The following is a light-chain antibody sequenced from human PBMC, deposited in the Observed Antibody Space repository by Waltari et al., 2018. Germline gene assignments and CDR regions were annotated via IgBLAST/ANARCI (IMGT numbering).Light chain of an antibody. Sequence: SYVVTQPPSVSVAPGKTARITCGGHDMGSKMVHWYQQRLSQAPVLGIYYDSDRPSGIPERFSGPNPGTPATLTITRVEAGDEADYYCQVWLSSSDHPVFGGGTKLTVL. CDR1: DMGSKM. J-gene: IGLJ2*01. V-gene: IGLV3-21*04. CDR2: YDS. CDR3: QVWLSSSDHPV.